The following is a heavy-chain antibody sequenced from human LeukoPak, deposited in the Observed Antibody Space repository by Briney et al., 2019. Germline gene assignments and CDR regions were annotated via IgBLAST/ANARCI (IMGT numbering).Heavy chain of an antibody. V-gene: IGHV4-59*01. D-gene: IGHD6-13*01. Sequence: GSLRLSCAASGFNFDDYVMSWIRQPPGKGLEWIGYIYYSGSTNYNPSLKSRVTISVDTSKNQFSLKLSSVTAADTAVYYCARTTEAHSWRTRYYDYYMDVWGKGTTVTVSS. CDR1: GFNFDDYV. CDR3: ARTTEAHSWRTRYYDYYMDV. CDR2: IYYSGST. J-gene: IGHJ6*03.